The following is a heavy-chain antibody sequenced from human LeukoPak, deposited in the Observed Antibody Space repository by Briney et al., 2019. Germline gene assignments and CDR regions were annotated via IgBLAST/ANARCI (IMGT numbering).Heavy chain of an antibody. D-gene: IGHD3-10*01. V-gene: IGHV1-69*01. CDR2: IIPIFGTA. J-gene: IGHJ6*02. CDR1: GGTFSSYA. Sequence: GASVKVSCKASGGTFSSYAISWVRQAPGQGLEWMGGIIPIFGTANYAQKFQGRVTITADESTSTAYMELSSLRSEDTAVYYCARGARKYYGSGSYSGYYGMDVWGQGTTVTVSS. CDR3: ARGARKYYGSGSYSGYYGMDV.